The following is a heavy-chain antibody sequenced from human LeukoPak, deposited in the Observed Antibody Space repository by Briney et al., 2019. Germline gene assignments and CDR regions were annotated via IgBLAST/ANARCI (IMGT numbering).Heavy chain of an antibody. Sequence: VKVSCKASGGTFSSYAISWVRQAPGQGLEWMGGIIPIFGTANYAQKFQGRVTITADESTSTAYMELSSLRSEDTAVYYCARDMYSSSSFTLDYWGQGTLVTVSS. CDR1: GGTFSSYA. CDR3: ARDMYSSSSFTLDY. CDR2: IIPIFGTA. J-gene: IGHJ4*02. V-gene: IGHV1-69*13. D-gene: IGHD6-6*01.